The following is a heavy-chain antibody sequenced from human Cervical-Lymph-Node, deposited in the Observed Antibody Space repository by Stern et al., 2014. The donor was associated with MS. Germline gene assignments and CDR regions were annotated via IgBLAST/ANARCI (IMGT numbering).Heavy chain of an antibody. CDR3: AKDASTQWLVQSDAFDI. Sequence: VQLVESGGGVVQPGRSLRLSCAVSGFTFSTYAIHLVRQAPGKGLEWVAVVSYDGTTAYYADSVKGRFAISRDNSRNTLYLQMNSLRAEDTALYYCAKDASTQWLVQSDAFDIWGQGTMVIVSS. CDR1: GFTFSTYA. V-gene: IGHV3-30*18. J-gene: IGHJ3*02. D-gene: IGHD6-19*01. CDR2: VSYDGTTA.